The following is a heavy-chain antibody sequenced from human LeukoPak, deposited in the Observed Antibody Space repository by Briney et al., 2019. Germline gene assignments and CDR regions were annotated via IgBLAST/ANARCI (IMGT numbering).Heavy chain of an antibody. Sequence: ASVKVSCEASGYTFTSYAMNWVRQAPGQGLEWMGWINTNTGNPTYAQGFTGRFVFSLDTSVSTAYLQISSLKAEDTAVYYCARGRAVAGTGAFDIWGQGTMVTVSS. J-gene: IGHJ3*02. CDR3: ARGRAVAGTGAFDI. D-gene: IGHD6-19*01. CDR2: INTNTGNP. CDR1: GYTFTSYA. V-gene: IGHV7-4-1*02.